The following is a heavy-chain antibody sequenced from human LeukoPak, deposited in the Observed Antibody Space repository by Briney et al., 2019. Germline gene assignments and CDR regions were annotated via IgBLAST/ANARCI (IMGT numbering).Heavy chain of an antibody. J-gene: IGHJ6*02. CDR1: VASIFSYY. V-gene: IGHV4-59*08. D-gene: IGHD2-2*01. Sequence: SETLSLTCTVSVASIFSYYWSWIRHPPGKGPECIGYISPNGYTLYTPSLMSRVTISTDTSDNQFSLILSSVTAADTAIYYCTRHDVVPIIGHGMAVWGQGTTVIVSS. CDR2: ISPNGYT. CDR3: TRHDVVPIIGHGMAV.